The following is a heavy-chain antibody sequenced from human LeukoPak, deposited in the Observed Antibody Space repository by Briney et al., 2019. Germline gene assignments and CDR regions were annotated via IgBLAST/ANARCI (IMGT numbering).Heavy chain of an antibody. J-gene: IGHJ4*02. CDR3: ARLYGAMGGFDY. CDR1: GFTFSKYW. Sequence: PGGSLRLSCAASGFTFSKYWMAWVRQAPGKGLEWVANIKQDGSEKYYVDSVKGRFTISRDNAKNSLYLQMNSLRAEDTAVYYCARLYGAMGGFDYWGQGTLVTVSS. CDR2: IKQDGSEK. V-gene: IGHV3-7*01. D-gene: IGHD5-18*01.